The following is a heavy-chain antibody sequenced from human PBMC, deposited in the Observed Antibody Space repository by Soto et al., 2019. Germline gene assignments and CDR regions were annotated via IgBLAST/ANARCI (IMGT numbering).Heavy chain of an antibody. J-gene: IGHJ6*02. Sequence: GGSLRLSCAASGFTFSSYWMSWVRQAPGKGLEWVANIKQDGSEKYYVDSVKGRFTISRDNAKNSLYLQMNSLRAEDTAVYYCAREANYYGSGSYYYYYGMDVWGQGTTVTVSS. CDR3: AREANYYGSGSYYYYYGMDV. D-gene: IGHD3-10*01. CDR2: IKQDGSEK. V-gene: IGHV3-7*01. CDR1: GFTFSSYW.